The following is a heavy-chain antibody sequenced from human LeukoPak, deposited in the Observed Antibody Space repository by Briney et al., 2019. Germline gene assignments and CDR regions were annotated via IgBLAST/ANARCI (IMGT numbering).Heavy chain of an antibody. CDR2: INHSGST. CDR3: ASRAPRNNYNRYLPIDY. CDR1: GGSFSGYY. D-gene: IGHD3-22*01. Sequence: SETLSLTCAVYGGSFSGYYWSWIRQPPGKGLEWIGEINHSGSTNYKPSLKSRATISVDKSKNQFSLKLSSVTAADTAVYYCASRAPRNNYNRYLPIDYWGQGTLVTVSS. J-gene: IGHJ4*02. V-gene: IGHV4-34*01.